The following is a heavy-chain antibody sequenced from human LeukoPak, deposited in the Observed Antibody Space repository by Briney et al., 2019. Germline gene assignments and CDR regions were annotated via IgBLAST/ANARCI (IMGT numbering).Heavy chain of an antibody. CDR3: ARVERIVATSNWFDP. D-gene: IGHD5-12*01. V-gene: IGHV3-53*01. CDR1: GFTVSSNY. CDR2: IYSGGST. Sequence: GGSLRLSCTASGFTVSSNYMSWVRQAPGKGLEWVSVIYSGGSTYYADSVKGRFTISRDNSKNTLYLQMNSLRAEDTAVYYCARVERIVATSNWFDPRGQGTLVTVSS. J-gene: IGHJ5*02.